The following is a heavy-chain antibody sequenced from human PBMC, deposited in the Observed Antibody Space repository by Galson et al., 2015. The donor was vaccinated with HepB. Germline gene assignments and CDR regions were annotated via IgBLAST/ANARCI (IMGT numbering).Heavy chain of an antibody. D-gene: IGHD6-13*01. J-gene: IGHJ4*02. V-gene: IGHV4-4*02. Sequence: ETLSLTCAVSGGSISSSNWWSWVRQPPGKGLEWIGEIYHSGSTNYNPSLKSRVTISVDKSKNQFSLKLSSVTAADTAVYYCARTDGGSWGHIDYWGQGTLVTVSS. CDR3: ARTDGGSWGHIDY. CDR1: GGSISSSNW. CDR2: IYHSGST.